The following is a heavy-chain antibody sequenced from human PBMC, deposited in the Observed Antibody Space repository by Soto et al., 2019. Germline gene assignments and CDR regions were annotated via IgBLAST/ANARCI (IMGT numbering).Heavy chain of an antibody. Sequence: SDCNSGAETLNCMRPSPGKGLEWVSSISSDSGYKYYRDSVKGRFTISRDNATNSLYLQMNSLGAEDTAVYYCARMGAGHCVSVCFYSSGALRDLIAFWGQ. D-gene: IGHD2-15*01. CDR1: DCNSGAET. CDR3: ARMGAGHCVSVCFYSSGALRDLIAF. CDR2: ISSDSGYK. V-gene: IGHV3-21*01. J-gene: IGHJ3*01.